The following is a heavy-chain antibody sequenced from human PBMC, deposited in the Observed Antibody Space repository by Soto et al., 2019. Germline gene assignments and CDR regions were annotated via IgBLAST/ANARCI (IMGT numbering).Heavy chain of an antibody. V-gene: IGHV1-2*02. J-gene: IGHJ6*02. Sequence: ASVKVSCKAFEYTFPAYIMHWVRQAPGQGLEWMGWINPNSGGTNYAQKFQGRVTMTRDTSISTAYMELSRLRSDDTAVYYCARSPAGGTLTPYYYYGLDVWGQGTTVTVSS. D-gene: IGHD3-9*01. CDR2: INPNSGGT. CDR3: ARSPAGGTLTPYYYYGLDV. CDR1: EYTFPAYI.